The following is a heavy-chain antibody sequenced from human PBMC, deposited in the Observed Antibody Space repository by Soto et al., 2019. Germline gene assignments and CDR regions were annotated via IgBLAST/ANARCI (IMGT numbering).Heavy chain of an antibody. V-gene: IGHV3-23*01. CDR1: GFTFSSYA. CDR3: AKDPGYDFWSGYYYNWFDL. Sequence: PGGSLRLSCASSGFTFSSYAMSWVRQAPGKGLEWVSAISGSGGSTYYADSVKGRFTISRDNSKNTLYLQMNSLRAEDTAVYYCAKDPGYDFWSGYYYNWFDLWGQGTLVTVSS. D-gene: IGHD3-3*01. CDR2: ISGSGGST. J-gene: IGHJ5*02.